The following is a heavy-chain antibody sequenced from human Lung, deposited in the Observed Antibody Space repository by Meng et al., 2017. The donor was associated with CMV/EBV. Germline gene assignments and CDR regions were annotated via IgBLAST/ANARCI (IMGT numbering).Heavy chain of an antibody. Sequence: EVQLVEVGGGLCQPGGSLRLSGATYGFSVNDKYMSWVRQPPRKGLEWVSIIYRGDNTYYADSVKGRFTVSRDNYKNTMYLQMNSLRVEDTAVYYCTGDSQLHPNLDYWGQGTLVTVSS. CDR3: TGDSQLHPNLDY. V-gene: IGHV3-66*01. CDR1: GFSVNDKY. J-gene: IGHJ4*02. D-gene: IGHD3-10*01. CDR2: IYRGDNT.